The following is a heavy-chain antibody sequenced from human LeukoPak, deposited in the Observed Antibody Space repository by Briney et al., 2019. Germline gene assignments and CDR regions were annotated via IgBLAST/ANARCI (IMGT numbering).Heavy chain of an antibody. V-gene: IGHV3-53*01. Sequence: GGSLRLSCAASGFTVSSNYMSWVRQAPGKGLEWVSVIYSGGSTYYADSVQGRFTISRDNSKNTLYLQMNSLRAEDTAVYYCARLDDMAFDYWGQGTLVTVSS. CDR2: IYSGGST. J-gene: IGHJ4*02. CDR3: ARLDDMAFDY. CDR1: GFTVSSNY. D-gene: IGHD3-22*01.